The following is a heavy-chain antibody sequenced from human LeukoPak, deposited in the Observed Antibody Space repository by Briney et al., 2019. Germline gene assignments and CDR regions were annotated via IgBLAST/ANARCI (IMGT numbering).Heavy chain of an antibody. CDR2: ISGSGGST. V-gene: IGHV3-23*01. CDR3: AKEGNSSSDIDY. J-gene: IGHJ4*02. Sequence: PGGSLRLSCAASGFTFSSYAMSWVRQAPGKGLEWVSAISGSGGSTYYADSVTGRFTISSDNSKNTLSLQMNSLRAEDTAVYYCAKEGNSSSDIDYWGQGTLVSVSS. CDR1: GFTFSSYA. D-gene: IGHD6-13*01.